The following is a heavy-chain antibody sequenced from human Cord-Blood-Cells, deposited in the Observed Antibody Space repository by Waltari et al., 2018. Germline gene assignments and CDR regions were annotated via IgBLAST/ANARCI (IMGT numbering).Heavy chain of an antibody. CDR1: GYTFTSYA. CDR2: INAGNGNT. CDR3: ARDRPYDFWSGLGAFDI. D-gene: IGHD3-3*01. J-gene: IGHJ3*02. V-gene: IGHV1-3*01. Sequence: QVQLVQSGAEVKKPGASVKDSCKAAGYTFTSYAMHLVRQAPGQRLEWLGWINAGNGNTKYSQKFQGRVTITRDTSASTAYMELSSLRSEDTAVYYCARDRPYDFWSGLGAFDIWGQGTMVTVSS.